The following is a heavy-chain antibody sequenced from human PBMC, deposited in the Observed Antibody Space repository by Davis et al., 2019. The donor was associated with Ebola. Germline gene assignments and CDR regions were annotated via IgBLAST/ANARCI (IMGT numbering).Heavy chain of an antibody. CDR1: GGSFSGYY. D-gene: IGHD3-16*02. CDR3: ARAWGSYRTYYYYYYGMDV. CDR2: INHSGST. V-gene: IGHV4-34*01. J-gene: IGHJ6*02. Sequence: SETLSLTCAVYGGSFSGYYWSWIRQPPGKGLEWIGEINHSGSTNYNPSLKSRVTISVDTSKNQFSLKLSSVTAADTAVYYCARAWGSYRTYYYYYYGMDVWGQGTTVTVPS.